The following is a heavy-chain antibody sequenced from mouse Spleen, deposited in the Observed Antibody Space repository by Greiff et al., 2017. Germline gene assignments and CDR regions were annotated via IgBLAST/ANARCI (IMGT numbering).Heavy chain of an antibody. Sequence: QVQLKQSGPELVKPGASVKIPCKASGYAFSSSWMNWVKQRPGKGLEWIGRIYPGDGDTNYNGKFKGKATLTADKSSSTAYMQLSSLTSEDSAVYFCARESYYYDGSYGWGQGTTLTVSS. CDR2: IYPGDGDT. D-gene: IGHD1-1*01. V-gene: IGHV1-82*01. CDR3: ARESYYYDGSYG. CDR1: GYAFSSSW. J-gene: IGHJ2*01.